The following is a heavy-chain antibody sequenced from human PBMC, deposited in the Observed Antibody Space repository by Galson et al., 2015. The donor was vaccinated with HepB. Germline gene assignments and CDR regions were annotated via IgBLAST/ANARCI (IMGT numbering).Heavy chain of an antibody. CDR2: MSGSGGST. Sequence: SLRLSCAASGSTFSRYAMNWVRQAPGKGLEWVSAMSGSGGSTYYADSVEGRLTISRDNPKNTLYLQMNSLRAEDTAVYYCAKGLRYSSAWYGAFDIWGQGTMVTVSS. D-gene: IGHD6-13*01. J-gene: IGHJ3*02. V-gene: IGHV3-23*01. CDR1: GSTFSRYA. CDR3: AKGLRYSSAWYGAFDI.